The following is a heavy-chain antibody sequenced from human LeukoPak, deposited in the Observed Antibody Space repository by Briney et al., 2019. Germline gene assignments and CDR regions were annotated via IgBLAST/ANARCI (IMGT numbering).Heavy chain of an antibody. CDR3: AREEAAAGRYDY. CDR2: IYYSGSS. CDR1: GGSISSSSYY. D-gene: IGHD6-13*01. J-gene: IGHJ4*02. V-gene: IGHV4-39*07. Sequence: SETLSLTCTVSGGSISSSSYYWGWIRQPPGKGLEWIGSIYYSGSSYYNPSLKSRVTISVDTSKNQFSLNLSSVTAADTAVYYCAREEAAAGRYDYWGQGTLVTVSS.